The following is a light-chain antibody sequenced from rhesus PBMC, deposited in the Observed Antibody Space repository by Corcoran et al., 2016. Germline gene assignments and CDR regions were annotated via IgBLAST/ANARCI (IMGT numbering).Light chain of an antibody. CDR1: QGISSF. Sequence: DIQMTQSPSSLSASVGDRATITCRARQGISSFLAWYQQKPGKVPKLLIYEAFTLQSGGPSRLSGSGSGTDFTLTISSLQPEDFATYYCQRRNSYPLTFGEGAKVEIK. CDR2: EAF. CDR3: QRRNSYPLT. J-gene: IGKJ4*01. V-gene: IGKV1-25*01.